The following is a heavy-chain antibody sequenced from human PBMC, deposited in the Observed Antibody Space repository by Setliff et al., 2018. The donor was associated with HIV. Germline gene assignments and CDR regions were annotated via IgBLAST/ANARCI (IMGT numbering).Heavy chain of an antibody. CDR1: GYSFTGYY. D-gene: IGHD6-19*01. Sequence: GASVKVSCKASGYSFTGYYMHWVRQAPGQGLEWMGRINPNSGGTNYAQKFQGRVTTTRDTSISTAYMELSRLRSDDTAVYYCARDEVIEVAGDFDNWGQGTLVTVSS. V-gene: IGHV1-2*06. CDR2: INPNSGGT. J-gene: IGHJ4*02. CDR3: ARDEVIEVAGDFDN.